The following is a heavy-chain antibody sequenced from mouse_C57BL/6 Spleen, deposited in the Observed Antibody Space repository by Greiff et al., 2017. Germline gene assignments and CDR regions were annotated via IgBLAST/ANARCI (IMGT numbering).Heavy chain of an antibody. V-gene: IGHV5-17*01. Sequence: EVKVVESGGGLVKPGGSLKLSCAASGFTFSDYGMHWVRQAPEKGLEWVAYISSGSSTIYYAATVKGRFTISRDNAKNTLFLQMTSLRSEDTDMYYCARSWDGYFDVWGTGTTVTVSS. CDR1: GFTFSDYG. CDR3: ARSWDGYFDV. D-gene: IGHD4-1*01. J-gene: IGHJ1*03. CDR2: ISSGSSTI.